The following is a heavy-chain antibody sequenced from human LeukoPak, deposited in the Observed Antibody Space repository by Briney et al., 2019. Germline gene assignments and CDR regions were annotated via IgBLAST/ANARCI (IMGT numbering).Heavy chain of an antibody. CDR3: AKELGYSSPYFDY. CDR2: ISGSTYTT. CDR1: GFTFSTYA. D-gene: IGHD6-13*01. J-gene: IGHJ4*02. V-gene: IGHV3-23*01. Sequence: GGSLRLSCAASGFTFSTYAMSWVRQAPGKGLEWVSSISGSTYTTYYADSVKGRFTISRDNSKNTLYLQMNSLRAEDTAVYYCAKELGYSSPYFDYWGQGTLVTVSS.